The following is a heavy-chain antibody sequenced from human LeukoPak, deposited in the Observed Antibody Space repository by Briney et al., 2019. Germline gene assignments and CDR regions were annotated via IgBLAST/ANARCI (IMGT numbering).Heavy chain of an antibody. V-gene: IGHV3-30*18. CDR1: GFTFSSSG. D-gene: IGHD3-3*01. J-gene: IGHJ6*02. CDR2: ISYDGSTE. CDR3: AKYDFWSGYGIDV. Sequence: GGSLRLSCAASGFTFSSSGMHWVRQAPGKGLEWVAVISYDGSTECYADSVKGRFTISRDNSKNTLYLQMNSLRAEDTAVYYCAKYDFWSGYGIDVWGQGTTVTVSS.